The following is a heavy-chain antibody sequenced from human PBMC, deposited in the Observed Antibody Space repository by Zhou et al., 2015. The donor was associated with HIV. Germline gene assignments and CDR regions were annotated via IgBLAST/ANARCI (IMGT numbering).Heavy chain of an antibody. V-gene: IGHV1-69*01. CDR1: GGTFSNLI. D-gene: IGHD3-16*01. J-gene: IGHJ3*02. CDR3: ARGDTNDAFVH. CDR2: VVPLFSTA. Sequence: QVHLVQSGAEVKKPGSSVKISCKASGGTFSNLILNYVRQAPGQGLEWMGGVVPLFSTARYSQSFQGRLTITADESTSTVNMELSGLKSDDTAVYYCARGDTNDAFVHLGPRDNGHRLF.